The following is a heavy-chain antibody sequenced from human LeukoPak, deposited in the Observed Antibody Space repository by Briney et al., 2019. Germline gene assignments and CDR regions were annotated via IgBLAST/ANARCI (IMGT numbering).Heavy chain of an antibody. D-gene: IGHD3-10*01. CDR3: ARDCASVWFGEFYYYGIDV. CDR1: GCSISSYY. V-gene: IGHV4-4*07. J-gene: IGHJ6*02. Sequence: SETLSVTCMVSGCSISSYYLSWMRQPAGKGLEWMGRIYTCGSTNYNPSLKSRVTMSVATSKTQSPLKLRSVTPADTAAYYCARDCASVWFGEFYYYGIDVWGQGTTVTVSS. CDR2: IYTCGST.